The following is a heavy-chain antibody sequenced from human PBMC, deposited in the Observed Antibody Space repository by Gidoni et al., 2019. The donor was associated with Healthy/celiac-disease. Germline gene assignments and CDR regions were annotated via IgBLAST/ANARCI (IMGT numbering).Heavy chain of an antibody. CDR1: GYTFTSYA. Sequence: QVQLVQSGSELKKPGASVKVSCKASGYTFTSYAMNWVRQAPGQWLEWMGWSNTNTGNPTSPQGCTGRFVFSLDTPVRTAYLQISSLKAEDTAVYYCAGGGYSSSWYGKGYYYGMDVWGQGTTVTVSS. CDR3: AGGGYSSSWYGKGYYYGMDV. V-gene: IGHV7-4-1*02. D-gene: IGHD6-13*01. CDR2: SNTNTGNP. J-gene: IGHJ6*02.